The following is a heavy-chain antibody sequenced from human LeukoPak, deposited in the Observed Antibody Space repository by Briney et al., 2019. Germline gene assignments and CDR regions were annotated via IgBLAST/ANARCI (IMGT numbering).Heavy chain of an antibody. D-gene: IGHD3-22*01. Sequence: GGFLRLSCAASGFTFSSYAMSWVRQAPGKGLEWVSAISGSGGSTYYADSVKGRFTISRDNSKNTLYLQMNSLRAEDTAVYYCAKDFGGYYDSSGYYKDAFDIWGQGTMVTVPS. J-gene: IGHJ3*02. CDR3: AKDFGGYYDSSGYYKDAFDI. CDR1: GFTFSSYA. CDR2: ISGSGGST. V-gene: IGHV3-23*01.